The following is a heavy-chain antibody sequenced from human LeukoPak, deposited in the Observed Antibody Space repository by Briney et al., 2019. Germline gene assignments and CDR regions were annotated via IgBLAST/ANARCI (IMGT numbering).Heavy chain of an antibody. Sequence: GESLRISCKGSGYTFSSYWIGWVRQMPGKGLEWMGIIYPGDSDTRYSPSLQGQVAISVDTSIGTAYLQWSSLRASDTAIYYCARQNDFRLDYWGQGTLVTVSS. V-gene: IGHV5-51*01. J-gene: IGHJ4*02. CDR2: IYPGDSDT. CDR3: ARQNDFRLDY. CDR1: GYTFSSYW. D-gene: IGHD3-3*01.